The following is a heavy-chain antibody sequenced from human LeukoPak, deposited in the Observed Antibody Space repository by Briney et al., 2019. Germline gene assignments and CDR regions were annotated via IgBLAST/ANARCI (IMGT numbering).Heavy chain of an antibody. V-gene: IGHV4-4*07. CDR2: IYMGGST. D-gene: IGHD6-13*01. J-gene: IGHJ3*02. Sequence: SETLSLTCTASGGSISSYYWSWIRQPAGKGLEWIGRIYMGGSTNYNSSLKSRVNMSVDTSKNQFSLNLSSVTAADTAVYYCAREAGSSWSRGLDIWGQGTVVTVSS. CDR1: GGSISSYY. CDR3: AREAGSSWSRGLDI.